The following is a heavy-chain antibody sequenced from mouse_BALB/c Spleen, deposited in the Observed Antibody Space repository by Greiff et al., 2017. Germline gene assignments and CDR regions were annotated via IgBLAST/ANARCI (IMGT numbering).Heavy chain of an antibody. J-gene: IGHJ4*01. Sequence: VQLQQSGPELGKSGASVKISCKASGYSFTGYNMYWVKQSHRKSLEWIGYIDPYNGGTSYNQKSKGKATLTVDKSSSTAYMHLNSLTSEDSAIYYCARGLLRRAMDYWGQGTSVTVSS. D-gene: IGHD1-1*01. CDR1: GYSFTGYN. V-gene: IGHV1S135*01. CDR3: ARGLLRRAMDY. CDR2: IDPYNGGT.